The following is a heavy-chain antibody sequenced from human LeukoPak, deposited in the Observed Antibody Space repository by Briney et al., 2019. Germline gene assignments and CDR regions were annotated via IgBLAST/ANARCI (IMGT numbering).Heavy chain of an antibody. V-gene: IGHV3-11*06. CDR1: GFTVSDYY. CDR2: IDRSGTYT. CDR3: ARDLTVGPIFTDY. J-gene: IGHJ4*02. Sequence: GGSLRLSCAASGFTVSDYYMNWIRQAPGKGLEWVSYIDRSGTYTNYADSVKGRFTISRDNAKNSLYLQMNGLRAEDTAVYYCARDLTVGPIFTDYWGQGTLVTVSS. D-gene: IGHD1-26*01.